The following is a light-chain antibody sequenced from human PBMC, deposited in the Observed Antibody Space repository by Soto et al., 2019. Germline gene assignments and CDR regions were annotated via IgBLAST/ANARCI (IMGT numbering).Light chain of an antibody. J-gene: IGLJ1*01. Sequence: QSVRTQPVSVSGSPGQSITISCTGTSSDVGAYNYVSWYQQHPGKAPKLMIYDVSNRPSGVSNRFSASKSGNTASLTISGLQAEDEADYYCSSYTTSSAYVFGTGTKVTVL. CDR2: DVS. V-gene: IGLV2-14*01. CDR1: SSDVGAYNY. CDR3: SSYTTSSAYV.